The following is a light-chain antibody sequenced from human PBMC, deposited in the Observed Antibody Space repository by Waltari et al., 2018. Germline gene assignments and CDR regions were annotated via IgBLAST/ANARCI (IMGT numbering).Light chain of an antibody. V-gene: IGKV3-20*01. J-gene: IGKJ4*01. CDR2: GAS. Sequence: EIVLPQSPGTLSFSPGERATLSCRASQTVRTTYLAWYQQKPGQDPTLLIYGASSRATGIPDRCSGSGSGTDFSLTISSLEPEDFAVYYCQQYDISPLTFGGGTKVEIK. CDR3: QQYDISPLT. CDR1: QTVRTTY.